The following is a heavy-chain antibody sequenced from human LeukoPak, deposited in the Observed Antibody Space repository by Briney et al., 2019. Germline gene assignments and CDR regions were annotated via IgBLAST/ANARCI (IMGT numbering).Heavy chain of an antibody. J-gene: IGHJ4*02. CDR1: GFTFSSYA. Sequence: QAGGPLRLSCAASGFTFSSYAMSWVRQAPGKGLEWVSAISGSGGSTYNADSVKGRFTISRDNSKNTLYLQMNSLRAEDTAVYYCAKDLNIVVVPVASFDYWGQGTLVTVSS. CDR3: AKDLNIVVVPVASFDY. D-gene: IGHD2-2*01. CDR2: ISGSGGST. V-gene: IGHV3-23*01.